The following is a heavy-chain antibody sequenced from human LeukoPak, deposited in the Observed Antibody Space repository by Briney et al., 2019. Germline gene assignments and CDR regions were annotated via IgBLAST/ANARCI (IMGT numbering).Heavy chain of an antibody. CDR2: INHSGST. D-gene: IGHD3-10*01. J-gene: IGHJ4*02. V-gene: IGHV4-34*01. Sequence: SETQSLTCAVYGGSFSGYYWSWIRQPPGKGLEWIGEINHSGSTNYNPSLKSRVTISVDTSKNQFSLKLSSVTAADTAVYYCARGMVRGVILRRRYFDYWGQGTLVTVSS. CDR1: GGSFSGYY. CDR3: ARGMVRGVILRRRYFDY.